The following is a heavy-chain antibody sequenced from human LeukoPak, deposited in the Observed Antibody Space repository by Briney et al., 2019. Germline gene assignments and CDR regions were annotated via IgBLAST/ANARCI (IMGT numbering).Heavy chain of an antibody. Sequence: GGSLRLSCAASGFTFSSYAMHWVRQAPGKGLEWVAVISYDGSNKYYADSVKGRFTISRDNSKNTLYLQMNSLRAEDTAVYYCARDVRSSTSSQRFYPTYYFDYWGQGTLVTVSS. J-gene: IGHJ4*02. V-gene: IGHV3-30-3*01. CDR2: ISYDGSNK. D-gene: IGHD2-2*01. CDR1: GFTFSSYA. CDR3: ARDVRSSTSSQRFYPTYYFDY.